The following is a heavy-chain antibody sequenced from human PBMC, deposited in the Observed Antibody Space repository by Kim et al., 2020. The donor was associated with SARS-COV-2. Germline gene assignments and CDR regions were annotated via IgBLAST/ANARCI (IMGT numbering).Heavy chain of an antibody. CDR3: ATFYYGSGSDYYYGMDV. J-gene: IGHJ6*02. V-gene: IGHV4-31*02. D-gene: IGHD3-10*01. Sequence: LKSRVTISVDTSKNQFSLKLSSVTAADTAVYYCATFYYGSGSDYYYGMDVWGQGTTVTVSS.